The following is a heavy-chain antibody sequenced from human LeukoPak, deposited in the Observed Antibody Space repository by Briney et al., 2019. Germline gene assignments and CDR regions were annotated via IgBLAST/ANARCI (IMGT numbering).Heavy chain of an antibody. V-gene: IGHV4-4*02. CDR1: GDSISSPNW. Sequence: SETLSLTCAVSGDSISSPNWWSWVRQPPGKGLEWIGEIYHSGSTNYNPSLMSRVTISLDKSKNQFSLKLSSVTAADAAVYYCARYYYYYMDVWGTGTTVTVSS. CDR3: ARYYYYYMDV. CDR2: IYHSGST. J-gene: IGHJ6*03.